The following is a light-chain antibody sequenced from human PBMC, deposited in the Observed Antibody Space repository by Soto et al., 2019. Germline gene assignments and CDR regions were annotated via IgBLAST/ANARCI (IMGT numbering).Light chain of an antibody. CDR2: DVS. CDR1: SSDVGGSNY. CDR3: SSYTSSSLYV. J-gene: IGLJ1*01. V-gene: IGLV2-14*01. Sequence: QSALTQPASWSGSPGQSITISCTGTSSDVGGSNYVSWYQQLPGKAPKLMIYDVSDRPSGVSNRFSGSKSGNTASLTISGLQAEDEADYYCSSYTSSSLYVFGTGTKVTVL.